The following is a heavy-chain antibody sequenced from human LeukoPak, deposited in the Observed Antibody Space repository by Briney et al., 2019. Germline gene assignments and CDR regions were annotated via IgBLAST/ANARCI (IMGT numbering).Heavy chain of an antibody. J-gene: IGHJ4*02. CDR3: AKPREGSSSWYAAG. CDR1: GFTFSSYG. CDR2: ISYDGSNE. V-gene: IGHV3-30*18. D-gene: IGHD6-13*01. Sequence: GGGVVQPGRSLRLSCAASGFTFSSYGMHWVRQAPGKGLEWMAVISYDGSNEYYADSVKGRFTISRDNSKNTLYLQMNSLRPEDTAVYYCAKPREGSSSWYAAGWGQGTLVTVSS.